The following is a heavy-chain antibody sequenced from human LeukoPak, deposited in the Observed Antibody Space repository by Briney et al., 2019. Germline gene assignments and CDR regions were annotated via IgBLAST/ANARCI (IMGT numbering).Heavy chain of an antibody. CDR2: IYYSGST. CDR1: GFTFSSSGYN. D-gene: IGHD3-22*01. CDR3: ARPGPIVVVENWFDH. V-gene: IGHV4-39*01. Sequence: SETLSLTCTASGFTFSSSGYNWGRHRQPPGKGLEWIGSIYYSGSTYYNPSLKSRVTISVDTSKNQFSLKLSSVTAADTAVYYCARPGPIVVVENWFDHWGQGTLVTVSS. J-gene: IGHJ5*02.